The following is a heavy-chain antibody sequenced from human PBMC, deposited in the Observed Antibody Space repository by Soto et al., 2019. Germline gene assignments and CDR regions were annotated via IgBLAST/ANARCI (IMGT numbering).Heavy chain of an antibody. D-gene: IGHD1-1*01. Sequence: QVQLVQSGAEVKKPGASVKVSCKSSGYTFSMSGISWVRQAPGQGLEWMGWISGYNGKTNYEQKFQDRVTMTTVTSTNMAYMELRSLRSDATAGYYCAREVPRPYYYYGMDVWGQGTTVTVSS. CDR1: GYTFSMSG. V-gene: IGHV1-18*01. CDR2: ISGYNGKT. J-gene: IGHJ6*02. CDR3: AREVPRPYYYYGMDV.